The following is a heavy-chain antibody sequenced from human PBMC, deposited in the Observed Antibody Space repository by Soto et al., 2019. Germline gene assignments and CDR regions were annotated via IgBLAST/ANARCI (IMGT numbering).Heavy chain of an antibody. J-gene: IGHJ5*02. D-gene: IGHD3-22*01. Sequence: SETLSLTCTVSGGSISSSSYYWGWIRQPPGKGLEWIGSIYYSGSTYYNPSLKSRVTISVDTSKNQFSLKLSSVTAADTAVYYCARHLANTMIVVVITNWFDPWRQGTLVTVSS. V-gene: IGHV4-39*01. CDR3: ARHLANTMIVVVITNWFDP. CDR2: IYYSGST. CDR1: GGSISSSSYY.